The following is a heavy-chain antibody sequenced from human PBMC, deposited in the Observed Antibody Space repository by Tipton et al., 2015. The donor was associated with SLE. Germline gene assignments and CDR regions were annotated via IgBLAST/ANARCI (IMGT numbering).Heavy chain of an antibody. CDR3: TKDAASWSRDY. CDR1: GYSISRGYN. D-gene: IGHD6-13*01. Sequence: TLSLTCSVSGYSISRGYNWGWVRQSPEKGLEWIGSVYYTGTTQYNPSLKSRVTLSMDTSKSQFSLKLSSVTATDTAVYYCTKDAASWSRDYWGQGALVTVSS. J-gene: IGHJ4*02. CDR2: VYYTGTT. V-gene: IGHV4-38-2*02.